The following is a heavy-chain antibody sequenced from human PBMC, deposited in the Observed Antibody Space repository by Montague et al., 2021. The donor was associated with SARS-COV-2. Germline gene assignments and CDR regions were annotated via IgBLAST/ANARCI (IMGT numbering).Heavy chain of an antibody. J-gene: IGHJ5*01. CDR2: IFYNWST. Sequence: SETLSLTCTVSFGSISTYYWSWIRQPPGKGLEWIGFIFYNWSTKYNPSLKRRVSISLDTSKNQFSLKLSSVTAADTAVYYCARQDAWAYCGDECYKGWFDSWGQGTLATVSS. D-gene: IGHD2-21*01. CDR1: FGSISTYY. V-gene: IGHV4-59*01. CDR3: ARQDAWAYCGDECYKGWFDS.